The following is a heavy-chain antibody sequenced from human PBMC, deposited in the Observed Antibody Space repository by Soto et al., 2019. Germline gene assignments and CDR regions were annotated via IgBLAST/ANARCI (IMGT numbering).Heavy chain of an antibody. CDR1: GFSFNTYA. CDR3: AANRGYNYYYGMDG. Sequence: GGSLRLSCAASGFSFNTYAMSWVRQARGKGPEWVSTVSASGGSTYSADSVKGRFTISRDNSKNTLYLQMNSLRAEDTAVYYCAANRGYNYYYGMDGWGQGTVVTVAS. CDR2: VSASGGST. V-gene: IGHV3-23*01. D-gene: IGHD3-22*01. J-gene: IGHJ6*02.